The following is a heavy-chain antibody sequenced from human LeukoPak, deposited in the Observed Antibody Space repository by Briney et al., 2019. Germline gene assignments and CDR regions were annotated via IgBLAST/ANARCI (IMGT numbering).Heavy chain of an antibody. CDR2: IYYSGTT. D-gene: IGHD1-26*01. Sequence: SETLSLTCTVSGGSISSSSYYWDWIRQPPGKGLEWIGSIYYSGTTDYNPSLKSRVTISVDTSKNQFSLKLSSVTAADTAVYYCARRIVGATRFDYWGQGTLVTVSS. CDR3: ARRIVGATRFDY. V-gene: IGHV4-39*07. CDR1: GGSISSSSYY. J-gene: IGHJ4*02.